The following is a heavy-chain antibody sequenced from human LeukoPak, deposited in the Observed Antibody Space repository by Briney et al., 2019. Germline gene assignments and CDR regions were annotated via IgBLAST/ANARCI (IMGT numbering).Heavy chain of an antibody. D-gene: IGHD3-22*01. CDR1: GFMFSNYW. Sequence: PGGSLRLSCAGSGFMFSNYWMSWVRQAPGKGLEWVANINQDGSDKHYVDSVKGRFTTSRDSAKNSLYLQVNSLTAEDTAVYYCARLGDSSGYYDYWGQGTLVTVSS. J-gene: IGHJ4*02. CDR3: ARLGDSSGYYDY. CDR2: INQDGSDK. V-gene: IGHV3-7*01.